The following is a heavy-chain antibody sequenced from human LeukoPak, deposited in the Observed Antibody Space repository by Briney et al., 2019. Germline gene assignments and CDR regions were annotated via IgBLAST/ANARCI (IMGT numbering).Heavy chain of an antibody. J-gene: IGHJ6*02. V-gene: IGHV1-18*01. CDR2: ISGYNGNT. CDR1: VDTFTSSG. D-gene: IGHD5-24*01. CDR3: ATAVYYRVTGAIYNSYGMDV. Sequence: ASVKVSSKPSVDTFTSSGSYCVRPAPGQGLEWMGWISGYNGNTNYAQNLQGRVTMTTDTSTSTAYMELRSLRSDDTAVYYCATAVYYRVTGAIYNSYGMDVWGQGTTVTVSS.